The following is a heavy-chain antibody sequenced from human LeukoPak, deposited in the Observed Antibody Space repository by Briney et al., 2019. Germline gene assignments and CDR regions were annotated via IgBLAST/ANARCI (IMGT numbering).Heavy chain of an antibody. D-gene: IGHD3-10*01. J-gene: IGHJ4*02. CDR2: ISWNSGSI. Sequence: GRSLRLSCAAFGFTFDDYAMHWVRQAPGKGLEWVSGISWNSGSIGYADSVKGRFTISRDNAKNSLYLQMNSLRAEDTALYYCAKDTRHYYGSGSYFDYWGQGTLVTVSS. CDR1: GFTFDDYA. CDR3: AKDTRHYYGSGSYFDY. V-gene: IGHV3-9*01.